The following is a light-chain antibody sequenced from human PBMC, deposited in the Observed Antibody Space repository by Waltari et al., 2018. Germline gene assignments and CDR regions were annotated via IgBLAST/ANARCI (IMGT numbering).Light chain of an antibody. Sequence: DIQMTQSPSSLSASVGDRVTITARASQSISSYLNWYQQNPGNAPKLLIYAASSLQSGVPSRLSRSASATEFTLTISSLQPEDFASYYCQQSYSTPITFGQGTRLEIK. V-gene: IGKV1-39*01. CDR1: QSISSY. CDR3: QQSYSTPIT. J-gene: IGKJ5*01. CDR2: AAS.